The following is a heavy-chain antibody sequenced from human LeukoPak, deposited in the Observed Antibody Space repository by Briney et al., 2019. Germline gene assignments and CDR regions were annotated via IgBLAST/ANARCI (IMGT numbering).Heavy chain of an antibody. CDR1: GYTFTSYY. Sequence: GASVKVSCKASGYTFTSYYMHWVRQAPGQGLEWMGIINPSGGSTSYAQKFQGRVTMTRDMSTSTVYMELSSLRSEDTAVYYCARDHSRSYYDSSGYRDYWGQGTLVTVSS. CDR2: INPSGGST. D-gene: IGHD3-22*01. CDR3: ARDHSRSYYDSSGYRDY. J-gene: IGHJ4*02. V-gene: IGHV1-46*01.